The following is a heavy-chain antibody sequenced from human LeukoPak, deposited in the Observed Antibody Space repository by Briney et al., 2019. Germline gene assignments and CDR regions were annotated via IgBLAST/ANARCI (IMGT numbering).Heavy chain of an antibody. Sequence: PGGSLRLSCAASGFTFSTYWMSWVRQAPGKGLEWVANIKQDGSDKYYVDSVKGRFTISRDNAKNSLFLQMNSLRAEDTAVYYCAKVGAVAEPSDYWGQGTLVTVSS. CDR1: GFTFSTYW. J-gene: IGHJ4*02. D-gene: IGHD6-19*01. CDR2: IKQDGSDK. CDR3: AKVGAVAEPSDY. V-gene: IGHV3-7*03.